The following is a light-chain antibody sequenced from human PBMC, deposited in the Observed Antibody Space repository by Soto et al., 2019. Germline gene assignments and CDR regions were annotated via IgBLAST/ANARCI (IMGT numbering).Light chain of an antibody. Sequence: QYLQPHPPSASETPGHTVSISCSGSNSNIASNTVNWYQHLPGTAPKLLIYYNNQRPSGVPDRFSDSKSGTSASLAISGLQSEDESDYYCAAWDDTLKRYVFGTGTKVTVL. J-gene: IGLJ1*01. V-gene: IGLV1-44*01. CDR3: AAWDDTLKRYV. CDR2: YNN. CDR1: NSNIASNT.